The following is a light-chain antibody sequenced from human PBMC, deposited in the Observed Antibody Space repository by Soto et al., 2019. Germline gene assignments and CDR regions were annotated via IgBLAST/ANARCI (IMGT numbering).Light chain of an antibody. CDR1: QSINTW. CDR3: QQYNSWWA. Sequence: DIQMTQSPSTLSASVGDTVTITCRASQSINTWLAWYQHKPGKAPRLLIYDASTLESGVPSRFRGSGSGTEFTLTISSLQPDDFATYYCQQYNSWWALGPGTKVDIK. CDR2: DAS. J-gene: IGKJ1*01. V-gene: IGKV1-5*01.